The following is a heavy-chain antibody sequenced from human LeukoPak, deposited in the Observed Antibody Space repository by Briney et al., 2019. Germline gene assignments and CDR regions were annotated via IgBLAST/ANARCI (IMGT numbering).Heavy chain of an antibody. V-gene: IGHV5-51*01. CDR1: GYSFTGYW. CDR2: IHPGDSDI. D-gene: IGHD4-17*01. CDR3: ARHGDGDYSAY. Sequence: PGESLKISCKGSGYSFTGYWIGWVRQMPGKGLEWMGIIHPGDSDIRYSPSFQGQVTISADKSISTTYLQWSSLKASDTALYYCARHGDGDYSAYWGQGTLVTVSS. J-gene: IGHJ4*02.